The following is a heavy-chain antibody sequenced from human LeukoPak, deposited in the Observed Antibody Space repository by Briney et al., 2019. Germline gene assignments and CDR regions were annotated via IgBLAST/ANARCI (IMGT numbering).Heavy chain of an antibody. CDR3: ARLGESAGIDS. D-gene: IGHD6-13*01. V-gene: IGHV4-39*01. Sequence: PSETLSLTCTVSSGSISSSTWYWGWIRQPPGKGLERIGNIYYSGSTYYNTSLKSRVTLSVDTSKNQFSLKLGSVTAADTAVYYCARLGESAGIDSWGPGTLVTVFS. J-gene: IGHJ4*02. CDR2: IYYSGST. CDR1: SGSISSSTWY.